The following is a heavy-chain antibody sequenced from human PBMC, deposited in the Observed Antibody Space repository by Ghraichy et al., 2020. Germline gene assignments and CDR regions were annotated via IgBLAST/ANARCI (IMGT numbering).Heavy chain of an antibody. CDR1: GYIFSGYH. V-gene: IGHV3-48*02. Sequence: GSLRLSCAASGYIFSGYHMIWVRQAPGKGLEWVSYISSSSESIYYADSVKGRFTISRDNAENSLYLQMHSLRDDDTAVYYCARRRGTLVSAPWFDLWGQGTLVTVS. J-gene: IGHJ5*02. CDR3: ARRRGTLVSAPWFDL. CDR2: ISSSSESI. D-gene: IGHD2/OR15-2a*01.